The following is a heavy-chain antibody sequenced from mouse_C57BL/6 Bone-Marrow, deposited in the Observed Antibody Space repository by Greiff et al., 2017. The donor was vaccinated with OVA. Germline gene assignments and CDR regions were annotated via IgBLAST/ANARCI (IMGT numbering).Heavy chain of an antibody. V-gene: IGHV1-54*01. Sequence: QVQLQQSGAELVRPGTSVKVSCKASGYAFTNYLIEWVKQRPGQGLEWIGVINPGSGGTNYNEKFKGKATLTADKSSSTAYMQLSSLTSEDSAVYFCARSGLGLDFDYWGQGTTLTVSS. D-gene: IGHD4-1*01. CDR2: INPGSGGT. CDR3: ARSGLGLDFDY. CDR1: GYAFTNYL. J-gene: IGHJ2*01.